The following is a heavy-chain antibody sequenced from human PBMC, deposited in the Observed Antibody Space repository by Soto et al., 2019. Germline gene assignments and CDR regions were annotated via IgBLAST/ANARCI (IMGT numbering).Heavy chain of an antibody. CDR2: IDTSGGNT. V-gene: IGHV3-23*05. Sequence: EVRMLESGGGLVQPGGSLRLSCTVSGFTFGNYGMSWVRQAPGKGLQWVSTIDTSGGNTYYADSVKGRFTISRDNSKKTLYLQLSSLRDDDTAVYYCASDYWGQGTLVTVPS. CDR1: GFTFGNYG. CDR3: ASDY. J-gene: IGHJ4*02.